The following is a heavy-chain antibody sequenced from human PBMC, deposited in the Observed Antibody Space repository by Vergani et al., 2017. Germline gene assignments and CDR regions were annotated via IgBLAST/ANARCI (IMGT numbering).Heavy chain of an antibody. D-gene: IGHD1-1*01. V-gene: IGHV3-30*01. Sequence: QVQLVESGGGVVQPGRSLRLSCAASGFTFSSYAMHWVRQAPGKGLEWVAVISYDGSNKYYADSLKGRFTISRDNSKNTLYLQMNSLRAEDTAVYYCARGGYDWGQGTLVTVSS. CDR1: GFTFSSYA. CDR2: ISYDGSNK. J-gene: IGHJ4*02. CDR3: ARGGYD.